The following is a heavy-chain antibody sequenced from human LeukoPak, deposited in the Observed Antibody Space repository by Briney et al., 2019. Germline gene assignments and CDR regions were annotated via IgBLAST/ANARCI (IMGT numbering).Heavy chain of an antibody. V-gene: IGHV3-66*01. J-gene: IGHJ4*02. Sequence: PGGSLRLSCAASGFTVSSNYMSWVRQAPGKGLEWVSVIYSGGSTYYADSVKGRFTISRDNSKNTLYLQMSSLRAEDTAVYYCARDRMVRGVIGSEGFDYWGQGTLVTVSS. D-gene: IGHD3-10*01. CDR2: IYSGGST. CDR3: ARDRMVRGVIGSEGFDY. CDR1: GFTVSSNY.